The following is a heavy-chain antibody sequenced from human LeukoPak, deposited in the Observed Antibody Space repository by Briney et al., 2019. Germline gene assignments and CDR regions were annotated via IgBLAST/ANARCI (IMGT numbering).Heavy chain of an antibody. D-gene: IGHD3-10*02. CDR3: AELGITMIGGV. CDR1: GFTFSSYE. Sequence: GGSLRLSCAASGFTFSSYEMIWVRQAPGKGLEWVSYISSSGSTIYYADSVKGRFTIPRDNSKNSLYLQMNSLRAEDTAVYYCAELGITMIGGVWGKGTTVTISS. CDR2: ISSSGSTI. V-gene: IGHV3-48*03. J-gene: IGHJ6*04.